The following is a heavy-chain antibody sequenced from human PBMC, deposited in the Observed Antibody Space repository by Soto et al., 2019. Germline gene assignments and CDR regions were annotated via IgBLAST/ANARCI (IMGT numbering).Heavy chain of an antibody. CDR3: AGWTATRLVDPPAYGMGG. CDR1: GYTFTSYG. Sequence: QVQLVQSGAEVKKPGASVKVSCKASGYTFTSYGISWVRQAPGQGLEWMGWISAYNGNTNYAQKLQGRGTMTTDTSPSTGYIELGSLRSDDPAGDFCAGWTATRLVDPPAYGMGGWGQRTTGNVPS. V-gene: IGHV1-18*01. CDR2: ISAYNGNT. D-gene: IGHD1-26*01. J-gene: IGHJ6*02.